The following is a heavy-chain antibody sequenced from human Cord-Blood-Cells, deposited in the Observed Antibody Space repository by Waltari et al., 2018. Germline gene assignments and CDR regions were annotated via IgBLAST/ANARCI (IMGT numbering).Heavy chain of an antibody. CDR2: INSDGSST. CDR1: GFTFSTYW. D-gene: IGHD6-13*01. CDR3: ARVVGSSWYFDY. J-gene: IGHJ4*02. Sequence: EMQLVESGGGLVQPGGSLRLSCAASGFTFSTYWIHWCRQSPGKGLVWVSRINSDGSSTSYADSVKGRFTISRDNAKNTLYLQMNSLRAEDTAVYYCARVVGSSWYFDYWGQGTLVTVSS. V-gene: IGHV3-74*01.